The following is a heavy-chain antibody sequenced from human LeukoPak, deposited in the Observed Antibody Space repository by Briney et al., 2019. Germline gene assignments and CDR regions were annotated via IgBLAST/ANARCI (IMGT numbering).Heavy chain of an antibody. V-gene: IGHV1-46*01. D-gene: IGHD3-22*01. J-gene: IGHJ4*02. Sequence: ASVKVSCKASGYTFTGYYMHWVRQAPGQGLEWMGIINPSGGNTNYAQKFQGRVTMTRDTSTSTAYMELRSLRSDDTAVYYCARDLHYYDSSGYYSFDYWGQGTLVTVSS. CDR3: ARDLHYYDSSGYYSFDY. CDR1: GYTFTGYY. CDR2: INPSGGNT.